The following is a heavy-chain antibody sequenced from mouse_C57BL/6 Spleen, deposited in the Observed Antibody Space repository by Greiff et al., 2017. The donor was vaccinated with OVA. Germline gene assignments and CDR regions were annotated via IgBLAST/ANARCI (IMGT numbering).Heavy chain of an antibody. J-gene: IGHJ4*01. CDR2: ICSDGST. CDR1: GFSLTSYG. Sequence: QVQLQQSGPGLVAPSQSLSITCTVSGFSLTSYGVHWVRQPPGKGLEWLVVICSDGSTTYNSALKSSLSISKNNSKSQVFLKMNSLQTDDTAMYYCARHDGYYSYAMDYWGQGTSVTVSS. CDR3: ARHDGYYSYAMDY. D-gene: IGHD2-3*01. V-gene: IGHV2-6-1*01.